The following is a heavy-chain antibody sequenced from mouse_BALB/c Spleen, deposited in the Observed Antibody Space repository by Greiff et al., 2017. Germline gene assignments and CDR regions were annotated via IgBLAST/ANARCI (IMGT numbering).Heavy chain of an antibody. CDR3: ASYYGNYDWFAY. D-gene: IGHD2-10*01. CDR2: IDPANGNT. CDR1: GFNIKDSY. Sequence: EVQVVESGAELVKPGASVKLSCTASGFNIKDSYMHWVKQRPEQGLEWIGRIDPANGNTKYDPKFQGKATITADTSSNTAYLQLSSLTSEDTAVYYCASYYGNYDWFAYWGQGTLVTVSA. V-gene: IGHV14-3*02. J-gene: IGHJ3*01.